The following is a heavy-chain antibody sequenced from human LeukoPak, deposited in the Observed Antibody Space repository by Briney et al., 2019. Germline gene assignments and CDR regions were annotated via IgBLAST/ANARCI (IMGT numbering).Heavy chain of an antibody. V-gene: IGHV3-74*01. D-gene: IGHD6-19*01. CDR2: INSDGSST. CDR1: GFTFSSYW. CDR3: AKRSRESSGWFDY. J-gene: IGHJ4*02. Sequence: GGSLRLSCAASGFTFSSYWMHWVRQAPGKGLVLVSRINSDGSSTSYADSVKGRFTISRDNSKNTLYMQMNSLRAEDTALYYCAKRSRESSGWFDYWGQGTLVTVSS.